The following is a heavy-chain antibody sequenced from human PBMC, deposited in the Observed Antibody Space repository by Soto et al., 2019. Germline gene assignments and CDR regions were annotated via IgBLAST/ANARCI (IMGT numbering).Heavy chain of an antibody. CDR3: TTVDIHYDAY. CDR1: GFTFSNAW. D-gene: IGHD3-22*01. J-gene: IGHJ4*02. Sequence: GESLKISCAASGFTFSNAWMSWVRQAPGKGLEWVGRIKSKTDGGTTDYAAPVKGRFTISRDDSKNTLCLQMNSLKTEDTAVYYCTTVDIHYDAYWGQGTLVTVSS. CDR2: IKSKTDGGTT. V-gene: IGHV3-15*01.